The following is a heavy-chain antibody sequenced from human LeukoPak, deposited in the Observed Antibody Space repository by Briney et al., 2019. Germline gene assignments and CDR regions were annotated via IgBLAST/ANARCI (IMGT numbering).Heavy chain of an antibody. J-gene: IGHJ5*02. CDR1: GGSTSSYY. Sequence: PSETLSLTCTVSGGSTSSYYWSWIRQPPGKGLEWIGYIYYSGSTNYNPSLKSRVTISVDTSKNQFSLKLSSVTAADTAVYYCARVYGSGVVVTATPWYNWFDPWGQGTLVTVSS. V-gene: IGHV4-59*01. D-gene: IGHD2-21*02. CDR2: IYYSGST. CDR3: ARVYGSGVVVTATPWYNWFDP.